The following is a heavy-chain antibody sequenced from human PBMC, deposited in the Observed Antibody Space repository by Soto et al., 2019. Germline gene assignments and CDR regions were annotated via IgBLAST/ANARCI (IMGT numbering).Heavy chain of an antibody. V-gene: IGHV5-51*01. CDR1: GYSFTSYW. D-gene: IGHD2-2*01. CDR3: ARLSPGYCSSTSCSSGYYGMDV. Sequence: PGESLKISCKGFGYSFTSYWIGWVRQMPGKGLEWMGIIYPGDSDTRYSPSFQGQVTISADKSISTAYLQWSSLKASDTAMYYCARLSPGYCSSTSCSSGYYGMDVWRQVTTLTASS. J-gene: IGHJ6*02. CDR2: IYPGDSDT.